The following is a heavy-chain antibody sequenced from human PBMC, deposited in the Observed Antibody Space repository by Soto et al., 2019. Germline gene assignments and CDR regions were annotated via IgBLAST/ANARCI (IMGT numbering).Heavy chain of an antibody. D-gene: IGHD3-16*02. V-gene: IGHV1-69*13. CDR3: ARGTYDYVCGSYRPNYFDY. Sequence: GAAVKVSCSAAGGTFSSYAISWVRQAPGEGLVWMEGIIPIFGTASYAKNSQGRVTITADESTSTDYMELSRLRCEDTAVYYCARGTYDYVCGSYRPNYFDYWGQGTLVTVSS. J-gene: IGHJ4*02. CDR2: IIPIFGTA. CDR1: GGTFSSYA.